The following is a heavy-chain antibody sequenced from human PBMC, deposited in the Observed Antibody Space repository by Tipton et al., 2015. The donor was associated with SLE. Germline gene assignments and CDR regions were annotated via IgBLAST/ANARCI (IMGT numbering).Heavy chain of an antibody. CDR1: GFTFSDYY. V-gene: IGHV3-11*01. J-gene: IGHJ4*02. D-gene: IGHD6-6*01. CDR2: ISSSGSTI. CDR3: ARDPPYSSSSWGYFDY. Sequence: SLRLSCAASGFTFSDYYMSWIRQAPGKGLEWVSYISSSGSTIYYADSVKGRFTISRDNAKNSLYLQMNSLRAEDTAVYYCARDPPYSSSSWGYFDYWGQGTLVTVSS.